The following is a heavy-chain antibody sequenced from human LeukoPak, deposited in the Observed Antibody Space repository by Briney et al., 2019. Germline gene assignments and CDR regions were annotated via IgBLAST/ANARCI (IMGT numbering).Heavy chain of an antibody. CDR1: GGSFSGYY. CDR2: INHSGST. CDR3: ARVGRWFGELVGYYYYYGTDV. V-gene: IGHV4-34*01. J-gene: IGHJ6*04. Sequence: SETLSLTCAVYGGSFSGYYWSWIRQPPGKGLEWIGEINHSGSTNYNPSLKSRVTIPVDTSKNQFSLKLSSVTAADTAVYYCARVGRWFGELVGYYYYYGTDVWGKGTTVTVSS. D-gene: IGHD3-10*01.